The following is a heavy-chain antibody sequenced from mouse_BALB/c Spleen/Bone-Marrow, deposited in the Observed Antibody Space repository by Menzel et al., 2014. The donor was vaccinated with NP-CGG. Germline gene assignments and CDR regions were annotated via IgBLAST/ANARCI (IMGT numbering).Heavy chain of an antibody. CDR3: ARYLDYYAMDY. Sequence: SGAELVRPGVSVKLSCKASGYTFTSYWMHWIKQRPEPGLEMIGEINPSNGVTNYNEKFKSMATLTVDNFSRTESMQLSSLTSEDYAVYYCARYLDYYAMDYWGQGTSVTVSS. CDR1: GYTFTSYW. V-gene: IGHV1S81*02. J-gene: IGHJ4*01. CDR2: INPSNGVT.